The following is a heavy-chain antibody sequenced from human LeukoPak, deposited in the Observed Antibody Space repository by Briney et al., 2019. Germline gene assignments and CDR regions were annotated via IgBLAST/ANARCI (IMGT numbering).Heavy chain of an antibody. J-gene: IGHJ6*02. V-gene: IGHV3-21*01. CDR1: GFTFSSYS. CDR2: ISSSSSYI. CDR3: ASSCSGGSCFSYYYNMDV. D-gene: IGHD2-15*01. Sequence: GGSLRLSCAASGFTFSSYSMNWVRQAPGKGLEWVSSISSSSSYIYYADSVKGRFTISRDNAKNSLYLQMNSLRAEDTAVYYCASSCSGGSCFSYYYNMDVWGQGTTVTVS.